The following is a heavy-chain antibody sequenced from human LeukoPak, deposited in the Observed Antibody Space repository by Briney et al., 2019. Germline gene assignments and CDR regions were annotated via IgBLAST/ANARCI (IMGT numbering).Heavy chain of an antibody. CDR2: FSASSTIT. CDR1: GFDFSSYG. V-gene: IGHV3-23*01. D-gene: IGHD3-9*01. J-gene: IGHJ4*02. Sequence: PGGSLRLSCAASGFDFSSYGMSWVRQSPGKGLEWVSTFSASSTITHYADSVKGRFTISRDNSKNTLYLQMNSLRDEDTAVYYCAKGDTYYDLLTCFDFWGPGTLVTVSS. CDR3: AKGDTYYDLLTCFDF.